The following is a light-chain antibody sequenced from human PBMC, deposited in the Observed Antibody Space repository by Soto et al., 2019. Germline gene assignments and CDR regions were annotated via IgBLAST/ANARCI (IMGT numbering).Light chain of an antibody. CDR2: AAS. J-gene: IGKJ1*01. CDR3: QKYGSSWT. Sequence: LVLTQSPGTLSLSPGERATLSCRASQSISAGYLAWYQQRPGQGPRLLIYAASNRATGIPDRFSGSGSGTDCTLTISRLEAEDFAVYYCQKYGSSWTFGQGTKVEIK. V-gene: IGKV3-20*01. CDR1: QSISAGY.